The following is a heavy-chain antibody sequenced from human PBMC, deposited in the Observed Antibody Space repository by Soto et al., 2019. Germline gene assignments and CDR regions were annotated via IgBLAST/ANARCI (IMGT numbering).Heavy chain of an antibody. V-gene: IGHV1-58*01. CDR3: AADLMITFGGVINYYYGMDV. D-gene: IGHD3-16*01. CDR2: IDVGSGNT. Sequence: GASVKVSCKASGFTFTSSAVQWVRQARGQRLEWIGWIDVGSGNTNYAQKFQERVTITRDMSTSTAYMELSSLRSEDTAVYYCAADLMITFGGVINYYYGMDVWGQGTTVTVSS. CDR1: GFTFTSSA. J-gene: IGHJ6*02.